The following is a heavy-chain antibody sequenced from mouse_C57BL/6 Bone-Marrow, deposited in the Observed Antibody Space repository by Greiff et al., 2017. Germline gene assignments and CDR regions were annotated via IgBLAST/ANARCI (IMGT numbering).Heavy chain of an antibody. V-gene: IGHV5-17*01. J-gene: IGHJ3*01. CDR3: ARWSPFAY. Sequence: EVQVVESGGGLVKPGGSLKLSCAASGFTFSDYGMHWVRQAPETGLEWVAYISSGSSTIYYADTVKGRFTISRDNAKNTLFLQMTSLRSEDTAMYYCARWSPFAYWGQGTLVTVSA. CDR1: GFTFSDYG. D-gene: IGHD1-1*02. CDR2: ISSGSSTI.